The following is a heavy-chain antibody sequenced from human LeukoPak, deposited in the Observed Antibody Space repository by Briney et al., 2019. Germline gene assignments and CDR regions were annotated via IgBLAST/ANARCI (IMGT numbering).Heavy chain of an antibody. Sequence: PSETLSLTCTVSGGSISSSSYYWGWNRQPPGKGLEWIGSIYYSGSTYYNPSLKSRVTISVDTSKNQFSLKLSSVTAADTAVYYCARAGHRVQLWLFDIWGQGTMVTVSS. CDR1: GGSISSSSYY. CDR3: ARAGHRVQLWLFDI. D-gene: IGHD5-18*01. CDR2: IYYSGST. J-gene: IGHJ3*02. V-gene: IGHV4-39*07.